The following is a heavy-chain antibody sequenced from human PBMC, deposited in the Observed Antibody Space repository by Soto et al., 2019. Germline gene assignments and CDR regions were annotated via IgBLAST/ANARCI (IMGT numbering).Heavy chain of an antibody. CDR2: IYYSGST. D-gene: IGHD2-2*01. V-gene: IGHV4-39*01. Sequence: QLQLQESGPGLVKPSETLSLTCTVSGGSISSSSYYWGWIRQPPGKGLEWIGSIYYSGSTYYNPSLKSRVTISVDTSKNQFSLKLSSVTAADTAVYYCARQSARGYCSSTSCYYYYYGMDVWGQGTTVTVSS. CDR3: ARQSARGYCSSTSCYYYYYGMDV. CDR1: GGSISSSSYY. J-gene: IGHJ6*02.